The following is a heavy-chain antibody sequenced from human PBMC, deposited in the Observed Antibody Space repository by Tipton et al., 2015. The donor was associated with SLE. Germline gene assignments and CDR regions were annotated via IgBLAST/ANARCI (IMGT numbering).Heavy chain of an antibody. D-gene: IGHD6-13*01. CDR3: AKRPSWAAADDY. J-gene: IGHJ4*02. V-gene: IGHV3-33*06. CDR1: GFTFSSYW. CDR2: IWYDGSNK. Sequence: SLRLSCAASGFTFSSYWMSWVRQAPGKGLEWVAVIWYDGSNKYYADSVKGRFTISRDNSKNTLYLQMNSLRAEDTAVYYCAKRPSWAAADDYWGQGTLVTVSS.